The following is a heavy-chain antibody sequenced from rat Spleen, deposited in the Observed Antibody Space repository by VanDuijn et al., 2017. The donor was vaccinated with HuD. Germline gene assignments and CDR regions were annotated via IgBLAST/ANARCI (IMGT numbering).Heavy chain of an antibody. CDR3: ARETGYNSYFDY. CDR2: ITSGGGNT. V-gene: IGHV5S13*01. J-gene: IGHJ2*01. D-gene: IGHD1-4*01. Sequence: EVQLVESGGGLVQPGRSLKLSCATSRFTFSSFGMAWVRQAPTKGLEWVASITSGGGNTYYRDSVKGRFTISRDNAKNTLYLQMDSLKSEDTATYYCARETGYNSYFDYREQGVMVTVSS. CDR1: RFTFSSFG.